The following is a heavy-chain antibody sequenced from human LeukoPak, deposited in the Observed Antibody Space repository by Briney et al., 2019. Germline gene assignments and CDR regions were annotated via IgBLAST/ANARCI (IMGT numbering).Heavy chain of an antibody. CDR3: ARVEHIAAAGTYDY. D-gene: IGHD6-13*01. CDR1: GGSISSYY. V-gene: IGHV4-59*08. CDR2: IFYSGSP. Sequence: TSETLSLTCTVSGGSISSYYWSWIRQPPGKGLEWIANIFYSGSPNYNPSLKSRVTISFDTSKNQFSLKLSSVTAADTAVYYCARVEHIAAAGTYDYWGQGTLVTVSS. J-gene: IGHJ4*02.